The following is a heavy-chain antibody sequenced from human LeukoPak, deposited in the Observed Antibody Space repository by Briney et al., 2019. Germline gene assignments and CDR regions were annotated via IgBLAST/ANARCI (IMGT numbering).Heavy chain of an antibody. CDR3: AKDKYHDSSGTFDY. J-gene: IGHJ4*02. CDR1: GFTFSSYW. Sequence: SGGSLRLSCAASGFTFSSYWMNWARQAPGKGLEWVASINHNGNVNYYVDSVKGRFTISRDNSKNTLSLQMSSLRAEDTAIYYCAKDKYHDSSGTFDYWGQGTLVTVSS. CDR2: INHNGNVN. D-gene: IGHD3-22*01. V-gene: IGHV3-7*03.